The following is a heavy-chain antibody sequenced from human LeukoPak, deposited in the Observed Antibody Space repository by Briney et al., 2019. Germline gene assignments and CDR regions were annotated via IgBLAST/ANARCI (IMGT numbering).Heavy chain of an antibody. CDR2: IDIGGST. Sequence: SETLSLTCTASGGSIGRYYWSWIRQSAGKGLEWIGRIDIGGSTNYNPSLKSRVTMSIDKSKNQFSLKLRSVTAADTAVYFCARAYGSGSWFDPWGQGTLVTVFS. CDR3: ARAYGSGSWFDP. CDR1: GGSIGRYY. J-gene: IGHJ5*02. V-gene: IGHV4-4*07. D-gene: IGHD3-10*01.